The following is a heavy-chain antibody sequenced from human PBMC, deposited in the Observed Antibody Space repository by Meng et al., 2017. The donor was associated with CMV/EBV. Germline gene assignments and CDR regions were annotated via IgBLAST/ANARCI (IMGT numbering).Heavy chain of an antibody. D-gene: IGHD5-18*01. V-gene: IGHV2-5*02. Sequence: HITLNESGPTRMIPTPPCTLTCTFAWVSLSTSGVGVGWIRQPPGKALEWLALIYWDDDKRYSPSLKSRLTITKDTSKNQVVLTMTNMDPVDTATYYCAHRGSYGYHGYWGQGTLVTVSS. J-gene: IGHJ4*02. CDR3: AHRGSYGYHGY. CDR1: WVSLSTSGVG. CDR2: IYWDDDK.